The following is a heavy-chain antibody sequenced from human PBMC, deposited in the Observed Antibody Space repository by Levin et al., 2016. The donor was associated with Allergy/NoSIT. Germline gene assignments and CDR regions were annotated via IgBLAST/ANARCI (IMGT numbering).Heavy chain of an antibody. Sequence: SETLSLTCAVYGGSFSGYYWSWIRQPPGKGLEWIGEINHSGSTNYNPSLKSRVTISVDTSKNQFSLKLSSVTAADTAVYYCARMGAKRWLQLRWFDPWGQGTLVTVSS. CDR2: INHSGST. D-gene: IGHD5-24*01. CDR3: ARMGAKRWLQLRWFDP. CDR1: GGSFSGYY. V-gene: IGHV4-34*01. J-gene: IGHJ5*02.